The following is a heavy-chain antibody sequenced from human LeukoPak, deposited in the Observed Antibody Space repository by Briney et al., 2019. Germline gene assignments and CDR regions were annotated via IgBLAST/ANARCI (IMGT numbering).Heavy chain of an antibody. CDR1: GYTFTSYD. J-gene: IGHJ4*02. CDR3: ARGRRAAAGTDY. Sequence: ASVKVSCKASGYTFTSYDINWVRQATGQGLEWMGWMNPNSGNTGYVQKFQGRVTITRNTSISTAYMELSSLRSEDTAVYYCARGRRAAAGTDYWGQGTLVTVSS. V-gene: IGHV1-8*03. D-gene: IGHD6-13*01. CDR2: MNPNSGNT.